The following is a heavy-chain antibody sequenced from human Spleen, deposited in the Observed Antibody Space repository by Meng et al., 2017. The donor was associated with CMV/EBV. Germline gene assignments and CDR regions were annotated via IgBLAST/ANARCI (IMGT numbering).Heavy chain of an antibody. CDR3: ARAAFCSSSTCWYGMDV. Sequence: FKGYSMHWGHQEPGKGLEWVAMLSDNGSQRYYADTVKGRFTISRDNSMDTMYLQRNSLRPEDTAVYYCARAAFCSSSTCWYGMDVWGQGTTVTVSS. D-gene: IGHD2-2*01. CDR2: LSDNGSQR. J-gene: IGHJ6*02. V-gene: IGHV3-30*14. CDR1: FKGYS.